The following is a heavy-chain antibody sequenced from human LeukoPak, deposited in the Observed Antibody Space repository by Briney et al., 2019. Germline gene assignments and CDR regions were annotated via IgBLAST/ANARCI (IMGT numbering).Heavy chain of an antibody. CDR2: IYYSGST. Sequence: SETLSLTCTVSGGSISSYYWSWIRQPAGKGLEWIGYIYYSGSTNYNPSLKSRVTISVDTSKNQFSLKLSSVTAADTAVYYCARGGAVNYYYHYMDVWGKGTTVTVSS. CDR1: GGSISSYY. J-gene: IGHJ6*03. CDR3: ARGGAVNYYYHYMDV. D-gene: IGHD4/OR15-4a*01. V-gene: IGHV4-59*01.